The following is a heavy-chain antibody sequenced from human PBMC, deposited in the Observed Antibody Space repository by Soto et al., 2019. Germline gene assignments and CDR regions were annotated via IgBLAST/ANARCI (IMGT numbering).Heavy chain of an antibody. CDR3: ARPGSGSYYTYYYYYGMDV. CDR1: GGSISSGHYY. Sequence: TRSLTCTVSGGSISSGHYYWSWIRQPQGKGREWIGYIYYIGSPYYNPSLKSRVTISVDTSKNQFSLKLSSVTAADTAVYYSARPGSGSYYTYYYYYGMDVWGQGTTVTVSS. V-gene: IGHV4-30-4*01. D-gene: IGHD3-10*01. CDR2: IYYIGSP. J-gene: IGHJ6*02.